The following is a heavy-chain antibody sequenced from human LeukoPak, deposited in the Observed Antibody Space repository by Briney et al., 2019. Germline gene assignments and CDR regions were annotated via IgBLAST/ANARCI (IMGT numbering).Heavy chain of an antibody. J-gene: IGHJ4*02. CDR1: GGSFSGYY. CDR3: ARARRWSPYYFDY. D-gene: IGHD3-16*01. V-gene: IGHV4-34*01. Sequence: SETLSHTCAVYGGSFSGYYWSWIRQPPGKGLEWIGEINHSGSTNYNPSLKSRVTISVDTSKNQFSLKLSSVTAADTAVYYCARARRWSPYYFDYWGQGTLVTVSS. CDR2: INHSGST.